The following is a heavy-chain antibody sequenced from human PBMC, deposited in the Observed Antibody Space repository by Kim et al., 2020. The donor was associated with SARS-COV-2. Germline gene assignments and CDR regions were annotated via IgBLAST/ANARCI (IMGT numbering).Heavy chain of an antibody. Sequence: PSLKSRVTISVDTSKNQFSLKLSSVTAADTAVYYCARDGVDTAMFNGMDVWGQGTTVTVSS. J-gene: IGHJ6*02. CDR3: ARDGVDTAMFNGMDV. D-gene: IGHD5-18*01. V-gene: IGHV4-39*07.